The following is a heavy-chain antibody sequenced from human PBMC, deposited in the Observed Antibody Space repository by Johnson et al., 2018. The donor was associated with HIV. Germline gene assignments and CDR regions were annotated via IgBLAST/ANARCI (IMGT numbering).Heavy chain of an antibody. Sequence: VQLVESGGGVVQPGRSLRLSCAASGFTFSSYAMHWVRQAPAKGLEWVAVISYDGSNKYYADSVKGRFTISRDNVKRSLYLQMNSLRVEDTALYYCARVRTGDSSGYHDAFDIWGQGTMVTVSS. D-gene: IGHD3-22*01. J-gene: IGHJ3*02. V-gene: IGHV3-30*04. CDR2: ISYDGSNK. CDR3: ARVRTGDSSGYHDAFDI. CDR1: GFTFSSYA.